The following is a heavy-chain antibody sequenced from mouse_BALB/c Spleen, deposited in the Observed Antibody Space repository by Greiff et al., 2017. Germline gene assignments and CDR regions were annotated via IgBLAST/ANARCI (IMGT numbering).Heavy chain of an antibody. D-gene: IGHD1-1*01. CDR1: GFTFSDYY. CDR2: ISDGGSYT. Sequence: DVMLVESGGGLVKPGGSLKLSCAASGFTFSDYYMYWVRQTPEKRLEWVATISDGGSYTYYPDSVKGRFTISRDNAKNNLYLQMSSLKSEDTAMYYCAREGIQLSSYDFDYWGQGTTLTVSS. CDR3: AREGIQLSSYDFDY. J-gene: IGHJ2*01. V-gene: IGHV5-4*02.